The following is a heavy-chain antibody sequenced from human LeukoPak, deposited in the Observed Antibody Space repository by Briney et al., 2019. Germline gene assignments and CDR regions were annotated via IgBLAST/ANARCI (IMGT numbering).Heavy chain of an antibody. CDR3: ARDGEIVVVPAATYFDY. J-gene: IGHJ4*02. V-gene: IGHV3-21*01. CDR2: ISSSSSYI. D-gene: IGHD2-2*01. Sequence: PGGSLRLPCAASGFTFSSYSMNWVRQAPGKGLEWVSSISSSSSYIYYADSVKGRFTISRDNAKNSLYLQMNSLRAEDTAVYYCARDGEIVVVPAATYFDYWGQGTLVTVSS. CDR1: GFTFSSYS.